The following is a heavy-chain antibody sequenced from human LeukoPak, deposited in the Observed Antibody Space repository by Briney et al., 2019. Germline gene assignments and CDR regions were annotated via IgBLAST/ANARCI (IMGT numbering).Heavy chain of an antibody. Sequence: GGSLRLSCAASGFTFSSHSMNWVRQAPGKGLEWVSYISSSGSTIYYADSVKGRFTISRDNAKNSLYLQMNSLRAEDTAVYYCARGSEWFGEREYYFDYWGQGTLVTVSS. CDR3: ARGSEWFGEREYYFDY. CDR2: ISSSGSTI. J-gene: IGHJ4*02. CDR1: GFTFSSHS. V-gene: IGHV3-48*04. D-gene: IGHD3-10*01.